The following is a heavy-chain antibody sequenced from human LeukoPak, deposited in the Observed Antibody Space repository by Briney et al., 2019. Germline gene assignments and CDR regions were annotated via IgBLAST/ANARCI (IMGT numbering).Heavy chain of an antibody. Sequence: SETLSLTCAGYGGSFSGYWIRQPPGKGLEWIGEIDHSGRTTYNPPLKSRVTISVDTSKNQFSLKLSSVTAADTAVYYCASVRRYYYSGSGTYYKSPRPYYFDYWGQGTPVTVSS. J-gene: IGHJ4*02. V-gene: IGHV4-34*01. CDR1: GGSFSGY. CDR2: IDHSGRT. CDR3: ASVRRYYYSGSGTYYKSPRPYYFDY. D-gene: IGHD3-10*01.